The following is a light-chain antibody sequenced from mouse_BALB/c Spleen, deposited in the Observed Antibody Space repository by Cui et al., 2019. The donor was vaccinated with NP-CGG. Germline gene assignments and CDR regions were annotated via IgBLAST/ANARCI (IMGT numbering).Light chain of an antibody. CDR1: TGAVTSSNY. CDR2: GTN. J-gene: IGLJ1*01. V-gene: IGLV1*01. Sequence: QDVVTQEAAITTSPGETVTLTCRSSTGAVTSSNYANWVQEKPDHLFTGLIGGTNNRVPGVPARFSGSLIGDKAALTITGAQTEDEAIYFCALWYSNHWVFGGGTKLTVL. CDR3: ALWYSNHWV.